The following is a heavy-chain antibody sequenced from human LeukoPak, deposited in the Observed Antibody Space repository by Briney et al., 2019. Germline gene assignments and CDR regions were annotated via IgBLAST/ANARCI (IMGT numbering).Heavy chain of an antibody. CDR2: ISGDGGST. Sequence: GGSLTLSCAASGFTFDDYAMHWVRQAPGKGLEWVSLISGDGGSTYYADSVKGRFTISRDNGKNSLYLQMNSLRTEDTALYYCAKEGRSGWYELDSWGQGTLVTVSS. D-gene: IGHD6-19*01. CDR1: GFTFDDYA. J-gene: IGHJ4*02. V-gene: IGHV3-43*02. CDR3: AKEGRSGWYELDS.